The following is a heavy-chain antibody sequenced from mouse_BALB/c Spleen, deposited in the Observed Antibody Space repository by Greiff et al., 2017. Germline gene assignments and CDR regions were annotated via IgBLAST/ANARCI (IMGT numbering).Heavy chain of an antibody. V-gene: IGHV5-6-5*01. CDR2: ISSGGST. J-gene: IGHJ2*01. CDR3: ARTGVYYYGSSPYYFDY. Sequence: EVQLVESGGGLVKPGGSLKLSCAASGFTFSSYAMSWVRQTPEKRLEWVASISSGGSTYYPDSVKGRFTISRDNARNILYLQMISLRSEDTAMYYCARTGVYYYGSSPYYFDYWGQGTTLTVSS. CDR1: GFTFSSYA. D-gene: IGHD1-1*01.